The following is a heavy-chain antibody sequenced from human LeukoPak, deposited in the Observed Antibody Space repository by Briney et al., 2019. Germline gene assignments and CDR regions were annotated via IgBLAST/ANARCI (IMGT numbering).Heavy chain of an antibody. J-gene: IGHJ6*03. CDR3: ARMTGGSYRWVLRYYYMDV. V-gene: IGHV4-34*01. CDR1: GGSFSGYY. Sequence: SETLSLTCAVYGGSFSGYYWSWIRQPPGKGLEWIGEINHSGSTNYNPSLKSRVTISVDTSKNQFSLKLSSVTAADTAVYYCARMTGGSYRWVLRYYYMDVWGKGTTVTVSS. CDR2: INHSGST. D-gene: IGHD3-16*02.